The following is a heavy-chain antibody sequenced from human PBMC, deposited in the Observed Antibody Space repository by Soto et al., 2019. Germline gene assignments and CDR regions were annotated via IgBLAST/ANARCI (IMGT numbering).Heavy chain of an antibody. D-gene: IGHD3-22*01. V-gene: IGHV3-21*01. CDR2: ISSSSSYI. CDR3: ARDGPDSRGYYRLLDY. J-gene: IGHJ4*02. Sequence: EVQLVESGGGLVKPGGSLRLSCAASGFTFSSYSMNWVRQAPGKGLEWVSSISSSSSYIYYADSVKGRFTISRDNAKNSLYLQMNSLRAEDTAVYYCARDGPDSRGYYRLLDYWGQGTLVTVSS. CDR1: GFTFSSYS.